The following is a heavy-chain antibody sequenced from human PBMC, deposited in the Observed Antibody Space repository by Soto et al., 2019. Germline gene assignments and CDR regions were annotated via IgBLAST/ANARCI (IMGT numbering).Heavy chain of an antibody. V-gene: IGHV4-39*01. CDR1: GGSISSSSHY. CDR3: ARREAYDILTGYYHFDY. D-gene: IGHD3-9*01. Sequence: QLQLQESGPGLVKSSETLSLTCSVSGGSISSSSHYWGWIRQPPGKGLEWIGNIFYSGSTYYNPSLKSRVNISVDTSKNQFSQKLGSVAAADTAVYYCARREAYDILTGYYHFDYWGQGTLVTVSS. J-gene: IGHJ4*02. CDR2: IFYSGST.